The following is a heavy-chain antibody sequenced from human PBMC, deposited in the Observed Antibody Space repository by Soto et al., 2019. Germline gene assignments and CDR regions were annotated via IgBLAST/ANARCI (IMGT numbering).Heavy chain of an antibody. CDR1: GFTVSSNY. CDR3: ARQAIGARKYHYRYLDV. Sequence: PGGSLRLSCAASGFTVSSNYMSCVRQAPGKGLEWVSVIYSGGTTFHADSVRGRFSISRDNPKKELYLQMNNLRPEDTAIYYCARQAIGARKYHYRYLDVWGLGTTVTVSS. CDR2: IYSGGTT. D-gene: IGHD4-4*01. V-gene: IGHV3-66*02. J-gene: IGHJ6*02.